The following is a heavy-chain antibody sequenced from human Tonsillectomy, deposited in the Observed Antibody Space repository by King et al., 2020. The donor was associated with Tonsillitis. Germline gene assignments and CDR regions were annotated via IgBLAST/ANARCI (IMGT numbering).Heavy chain of an antibody. CDR3: AKDMNNQLLQFEMDV. J-gene: IGHJ6*02. CDR2: ISYDGSNK. D-gene: IGHD2-2*01. CDR1: GFTFSSCG. Sequence: HVQLVESGGGVVQPGRSLRLSCAASGFTFSSCGMHWVRQAPGKGLEWVAVISYDGSNKYYADSVKGRFTISRDNSKNTLYLQMNSLRAEDTAVYYCAKDMNNQLLQFEMDVWGQGTTVTVSS. V-gene: IGHV3-30*18.